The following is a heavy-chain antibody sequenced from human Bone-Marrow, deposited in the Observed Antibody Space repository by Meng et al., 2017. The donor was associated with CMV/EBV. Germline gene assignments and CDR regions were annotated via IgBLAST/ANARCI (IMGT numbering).Heavy chain of an antibody. CDR3: ARNFPYYYDSSPDY. CDR2: IYYSGST. V-gene: IGHV4-39*07. J-gene: IGHJ4*02. D-gene: IGHD3-22*01. CDR1: GGSISGTSCY. Sequence: SGGSISGTSCYWGWIRQPPGKGLEWIASIYYSGSTYYNPSLKSRVTISVDTSKNQFSLKLSSVTAADTAVYYCARNFPYYYDSSPDYWGQGTLVTVSS.